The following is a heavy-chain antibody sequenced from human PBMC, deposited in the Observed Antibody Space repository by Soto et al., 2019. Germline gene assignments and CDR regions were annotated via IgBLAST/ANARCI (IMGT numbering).Heavy chain of an antibody. CDR3: IVRYPYYFDY. V-gene: IGHV3-15*07. Sequence: EVQLVESGGGLVKPGGSLRLSCAASGFTFSNAWMNWVRQSPGKGLEWVGRIKSKTDGGTTDYAAPVKGRFTISRDDSKNTLYLQMHSLKTEDTAVYYCIVRYPYYFDYWGQGTLVTVSS. CDR2: IKSKTDGGTT. J-gene: IGHJ4*02. CDR1: GFTFSNAW. D-gene: IGHD2-21*01.